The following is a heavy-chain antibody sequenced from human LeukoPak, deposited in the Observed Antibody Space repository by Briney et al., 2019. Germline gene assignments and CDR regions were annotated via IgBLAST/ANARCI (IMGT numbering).Heavy chain of an antibody. J-gene: IGHJ5*02. V-gene: IGHV4-34*01. CDR3: ARAARWFDP. CDR2: INHSGST. Sequence: SETLSLTCAVYGGSFSGYYWSWIRQPPGKELEWIGEINHSGSTNYNPSLKSRVTISVDTSKNQFSLKLSSVTAADTAVYYCARAARWFDPWGQGTLVTVFS. CDR1: GGSFSGYY.